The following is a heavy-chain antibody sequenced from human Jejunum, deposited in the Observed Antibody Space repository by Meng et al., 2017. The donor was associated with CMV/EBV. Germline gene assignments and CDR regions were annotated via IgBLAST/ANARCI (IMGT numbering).Heavy chain of an antibody. CDR1: SKYY. Sequence: SKYYWKWRRQHTGKGMEWIGYMDYSGNKNSGKTKENPSLKSRVTISVDTSKNHFSLKLSSVTAADTGMYYCARVDSSGHFPLDFWGQGKLVTVSS. V-gene: IGHV4-59*01. CDR3: ARVDSSGHFPLDF. CDR2: MDYSGNKNSGKT. D-gene: IGHD3-22*01. J-gene: IGHJ4*02.